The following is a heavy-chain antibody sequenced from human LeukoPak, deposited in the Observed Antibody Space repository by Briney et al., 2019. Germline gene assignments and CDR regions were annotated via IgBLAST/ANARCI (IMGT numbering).Heavy chain of an antibody. CDR3: AKRSLQLWFFDY. D-gene: IGHD5-18*01. CDR1: GFTFSSYA. CDR2: ISGSGGST. J-gene: IGHJ4*02. V-gene: IGHV3-23*01. Sequence: GGSLRLSCAASGFTFSSYAMSWVRQAPGKGLEWVSTISGSGGSTYYADSVKGRFTISRENFKNTLYLQMNSLRAEDTAVYYCAKRSLQLWFFDYWGQGTLVTVSS.